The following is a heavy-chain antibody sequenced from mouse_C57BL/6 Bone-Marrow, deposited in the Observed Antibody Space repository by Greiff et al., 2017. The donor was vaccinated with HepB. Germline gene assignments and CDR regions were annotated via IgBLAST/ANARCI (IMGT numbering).Heavy chain of an antibody. D-gene: IGHD1-1*01. J-gene: IGHJ2*01. V-gene: IGHV1-18*01. Sequence: EVQLQQSGPELVKPGASVKLPCTASGYTFTDYYMDWVQQSPGKSLEWIGDIRPNNGGTNYNQKFKGKATLTVNKSSSTAYMELRSLTSEDTAVYYCARGVYDGGLYYFDYWGQGTTLTVSS. CDR2: IRPNNGGT. CDR1: GYTFTDYY. CDR3: ARGVYDGGLYYFDY.